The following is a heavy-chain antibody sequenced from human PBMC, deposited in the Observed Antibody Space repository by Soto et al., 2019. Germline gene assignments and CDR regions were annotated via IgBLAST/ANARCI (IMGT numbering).Heavy chain of an antibody. D-gene: IGHD2-15*01. CDR2: FDPEDGET. V-gene: IGHV1-24*01. J-gene: IGHJ3*01. Sequence: ASVKVSCKVSGYTLTELSMHWVRQAPGKGLEWMGGFDPEDGETIYAQKFQGRVTMTEDTSTDTAYMELSSLRSEDTAVYYCATCDCSGGRCYYAFAFWGKGTMVT. CDR1: GYTLTELS. CDR3: ATCDCSGGRCYYAFAF.